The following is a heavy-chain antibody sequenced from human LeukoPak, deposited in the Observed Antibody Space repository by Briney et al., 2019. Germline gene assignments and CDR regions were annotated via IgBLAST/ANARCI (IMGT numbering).Heavy chain of an antibody. CDR2: MKKDGSEK. Sequence: GGPVSLLCTAWGFTLKSHWMLGLPDARGGAGEGVANMKKDGSEKYYVDSVKGRCTISRDNAKNSLYLQMNSLRAEDTAVYYCARYSSSFWFDPWGQGTLVTVSS. CDR3: ARYSSSFWFDP. J-gene: IGHJ5*02. D-gene: IGHD6-13*01. CDR1: GFTLKSHW. V-gene: IGHV3-7*01.